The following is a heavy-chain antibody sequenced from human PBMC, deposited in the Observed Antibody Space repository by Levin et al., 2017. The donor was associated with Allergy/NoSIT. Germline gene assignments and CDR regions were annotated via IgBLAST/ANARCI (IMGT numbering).Heavy chain of an antibody. CDR1: GGSISSSSYY. CDR3: ARHLYSYGYKEVVNWFDP. V-gene: IGHV4-39*01. D-gene: IGHD5-18*01. J-gene: IGHJ5*02. CDR2: IYYSGST. Sequence: SQTLSLTCTVSGGSISSSSYYWGWIRQPPGKGLEWIGSIYYSGSTYYNPSLKSRVTISVDTSKNQFSLKLSSVTAADTAVYYCARHLYSYGYKEVVNWFDPWGQGTLVTVSS.